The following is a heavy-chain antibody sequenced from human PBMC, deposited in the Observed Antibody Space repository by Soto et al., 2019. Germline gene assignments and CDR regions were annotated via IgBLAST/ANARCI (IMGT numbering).Heavy chain of an antibody. J-gene: IGHJ4*02. Sequence: EVQVLESGGGLVQPGGSLRLSCVGSGFTFSSYDMSWVGQAPGKGLEWVSGVSASGSITTDADSAKGRFTISRDNGKNVMYLQMNSPRAEDTAVYYCAKRDCSGGRCNRGLDYWGQGTLVTVSS. D-gene: IGHD2-15*01. CDR1: GFTFSSYD. V-gene: IGHV3-23*01. CDR2: VSASGSIT. CDR3: AKRDCSGGRCNRGLDY.